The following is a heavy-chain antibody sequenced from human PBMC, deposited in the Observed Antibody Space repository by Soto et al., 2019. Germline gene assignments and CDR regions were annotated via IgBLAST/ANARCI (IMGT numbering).Heavy chain of an antibody. CDR2: IKQDGSEK. J-gene: IGHJ5*02. CDR3: ARISSRPDYYGSGSYYNENNWFDP. Sequence: GGSLRLSCAASGFTFSSYWMSWVRQAPGKGLEWVANIKQDGSEKYYVDSVKGRFTISRDNAKNSLYLQMNSLRAEDTAVYYCARISSRPDYYGSGSYYNENNWFDPWGQGTLVTVSS. D-gene: IGHD3-10*01. CDR1: GFTFSSYW. V-gene: IGHV3-7*02.